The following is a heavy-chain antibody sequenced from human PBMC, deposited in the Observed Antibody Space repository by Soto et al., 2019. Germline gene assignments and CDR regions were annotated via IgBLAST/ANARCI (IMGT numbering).Heavy chain of an antibody. J-gene: IGHJ3*02. D-gene: IGHD3-22*01. CDR2: IYYSGST. CDR1: GGSISSGGYY. V-gene: IGHV4-31*03. Sequence: QVQLQESGPGLVKPSQTLSLTCTVSGGSISSGGYYWSWIRQHPGKGLEWIGYIYYSGSTYYNPYRKGRVTISVGTVKNQSALKLSSVTAADTAVYYCACPKYDYDGSGSAFDIWGQGTMVTVSS. CDR3: ACPKYDYDGSGSAFDI.